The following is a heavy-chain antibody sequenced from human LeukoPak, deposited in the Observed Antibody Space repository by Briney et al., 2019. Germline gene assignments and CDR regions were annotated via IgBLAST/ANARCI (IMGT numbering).Heavy chain of an antibody. D-gene: IGHD6-13*01. V-gene: IGHV4-59*01. CDR3: ARAQYSSSWYHPGGFDY. CDR2: IYYSGST. Sequence: PSETLSLTCTVSGGSISSYYWSWIRQPPGKGLEWIGYIYYSGSTNYNPSLKSRVTISVDTSKNQFSLKLSSVTAADTAVYYCARAQYSSSWYHPGGFDYWGQGTLVTVSS. J-gene: IGHJ4*02. CDR1: GGSISSYY.